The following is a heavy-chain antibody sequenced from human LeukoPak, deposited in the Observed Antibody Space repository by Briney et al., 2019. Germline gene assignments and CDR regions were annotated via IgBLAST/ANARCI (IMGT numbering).Heavy chain of an antibody. CDR1: GFTFRNDG. V-gene: IGHV3-30*02. Sequence: GGSLRLSCAASGFTFRNDGMHWVRQAPGKGLEWVAFIEFDGSTIYSADSVKGRFTISRDNSKSTLYLQMNSLRPEDTALYYCTNHISVHCTRTSCSDYWGQGALITVSS. D-gene: IGHD2-2*01. CDR3: TNHISVHCTRTSCSDY. CDR2: IEFDGSTI. J-gene: IGHJ4*02.